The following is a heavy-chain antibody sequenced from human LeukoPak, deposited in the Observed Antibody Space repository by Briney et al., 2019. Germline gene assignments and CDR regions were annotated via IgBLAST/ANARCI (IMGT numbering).Heavy chain of an antibody. V-gene: IGHV4-39*01. D-gene: IGHD1-14*01. Sequence: PSETLSLTCVVSGGSINTDNWWGWVRQPPGKGLEWIGSIYYSGSTYYNPSLKSRVTISADTSKNQFSLKLSSVTAADTAVYYCARLLTGDYWGQGTLVTVSS. CDR2: IYYSGST. CDR1: GGSINTDNW. CDR3: ARLLTGDY. J-gene: IGHJ4*02.